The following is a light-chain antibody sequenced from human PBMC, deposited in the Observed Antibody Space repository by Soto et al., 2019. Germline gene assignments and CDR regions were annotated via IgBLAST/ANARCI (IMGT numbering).Light chain of an antibody. J-gene: IGKJ5*01. CDR3: LQDYDFPYT. V-gene: IGKV1-6*01. CDR2: GAS. CDR1: QGIRND. Sequence: AIQMTQFPSSLSASVGGRVTITCRASQGIRNDLGWYQQKSGRAPKLLIFGASTLHTGVPSTFTGSGSGTDFTLTINDLQPEDVATYFCLQDYDFPYTFGQGTRLEIK.